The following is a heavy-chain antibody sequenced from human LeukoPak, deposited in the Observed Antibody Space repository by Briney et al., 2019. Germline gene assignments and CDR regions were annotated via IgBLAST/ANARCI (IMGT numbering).Heavy chain of an antibody. D-gene: IGHD6-19*01. J-gene: IGHJ4*02. CDR3: ARRSEIAVAGTTAWDY. CDR2: SVPVLGTA. CDR1: GGTFTSYA. Sequence: SVKVSCKASGGTFTSYAISWVRQAPGQGLEWMGGSVPVLGTANYAQTFQGRITLTADESTSTAYMELSSLRSGDTAVYYCARRSEIAVAGTTAWDYWGQGTLVTVSS. V-gene: IGHV1-69*01.